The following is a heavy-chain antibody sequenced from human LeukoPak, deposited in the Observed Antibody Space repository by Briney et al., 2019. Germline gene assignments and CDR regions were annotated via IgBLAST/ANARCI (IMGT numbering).Heavy chain of an antibody. J-gene: IGHJ4*02. Sequence: GRSLRLSCTASGFTFGDYAMSWVRQAPGKGLEWVGFIRSKAYGGTTEYAASVKGRFTISRDDSKSIAYLQMYSLKTEDTSVYYCTPWGYWGQGTLVTVSS. V-gene: IGHV3-49*04. CDR3: TPWGY. CDR2: IRSKAYGGTT. D-gene: IGHD7-27*01. CDR1: GFTFGDYA.